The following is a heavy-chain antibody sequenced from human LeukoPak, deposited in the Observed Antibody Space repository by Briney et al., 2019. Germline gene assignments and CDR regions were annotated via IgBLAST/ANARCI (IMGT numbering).Heavy chain of an antibody. Sequence: PGGSLRLSCAASEFTFDSYAMNWVRQAPGKGLEWVSVISGSGANTYYANSVKGRFTISRDNSKSTLFLQMDSLRAEDTAIYYCAKTSVSSGWPELFDFWGQGTLVTVSS. V-gene: IGHV3-23*01. CDR2: ISGSGANT. D-gene: IGHD6-19*01. CDR3: AKTSVSSGWPELFDF. CDR1: EFTFDSYA. J-gene: IGHJ4*02.